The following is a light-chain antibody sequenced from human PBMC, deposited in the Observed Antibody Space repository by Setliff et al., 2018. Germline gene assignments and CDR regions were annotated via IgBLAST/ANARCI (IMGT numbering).Light chain of an antibody. CDR1: SSDVGYYNY. CDR3: SSHSSTGTDV. J-gene: IGLJ1*01. Sequence: QSVLTQPASVSGSPGQSITISCTGTSSDVGYYNYVSWYQQHPGEAPQLKIYEVSNRPSGVSDRFTGSKSGNTASLTISGLQAGDEADYYCSSHSSTGTDVFGTGTKVT. V-gene: IGLV2-14*01. CDR2: EVS.